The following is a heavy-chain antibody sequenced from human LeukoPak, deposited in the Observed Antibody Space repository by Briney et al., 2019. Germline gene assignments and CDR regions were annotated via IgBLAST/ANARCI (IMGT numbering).Heavy chain of an antibody. CDR2: VYHSGST. Sequence: PSETLSLTCAVSGFSFRTGYYRGWIRQPPGKGLEWIGSVYHSGSTYYSPSLKSRVTISVDTAKNQFSLKLTSVTAADTAVYYCARVGRGYYRNPFDYWGQGILVTVSS. CDR3: ARVGRGYYRNPFDY. J-gene: IGHJ4*02. D-gene: IGHD3-22*01. CDR1: GFSFRTGYY. V-gene: IGHV4-38-2*01.